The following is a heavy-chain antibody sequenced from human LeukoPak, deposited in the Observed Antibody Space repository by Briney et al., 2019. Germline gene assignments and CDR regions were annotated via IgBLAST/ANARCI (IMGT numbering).Heavy chain of an antibody. V-gene: IGHV4-34*01. Sequence: SETLSLTCAVYGGSFSGYHWSWIRQPPGKGLEWIGEINHSGSTNYNPSLKSRVTISVDTSKNQFSLKLSSVTAADTAVYYCARVSDAFDIWGQGTMVTVSS. CDR3: ARVSDAFDI. J-gene: IGHJ3*02. CDR1: GGSFSGYH. CDR2: INHSGST.